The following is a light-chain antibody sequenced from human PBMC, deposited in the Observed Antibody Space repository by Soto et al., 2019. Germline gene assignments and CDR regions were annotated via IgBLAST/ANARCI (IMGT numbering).Light chain of an antibody. V-gene: IGLV1-44*01. CDR3: AAWDDSLNGYV. CDR1: SSNIESNA. CDR2: SNN. J-gene: IGLJ1*01. Sequence: QSVLTQPPSASGTPGQRVTISCSGSSSNIESNAVNWYQQLPGTAPKLLIYSNNQRPSGVPDRFSGSKSGTSASLAISGLQSGDEADYYCAAWDDSLNGYVFGTGTKVTVL.